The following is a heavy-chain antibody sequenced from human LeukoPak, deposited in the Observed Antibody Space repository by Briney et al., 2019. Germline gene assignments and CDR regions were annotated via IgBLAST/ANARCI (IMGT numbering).Heavy chain of an antibody. CDR2: IYPGDSDT. CDR3: ARRAYSSGWYYFDY. D-gene: IGHD6-19*01. J-gene: IGHJ4*02. V-gene: IGHV5-51*01. Sequence: GESLKISCKASGYSFTSYWIGWVRQMPGKGLEWIGIIYPGDSDTTYSPSFQGQVTISADKSISTAYLQWSSLKASDTAMYFCARRAYSSGWYYFDYWGQGTPVTVSS. CDR1: GYSFTSYW.